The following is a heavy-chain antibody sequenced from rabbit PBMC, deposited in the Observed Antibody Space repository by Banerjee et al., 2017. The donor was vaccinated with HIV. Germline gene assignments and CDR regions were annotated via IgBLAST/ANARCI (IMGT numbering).Heavy chain of an antibody. CDR2: NNGGGST. D-gene: IGHD2-1*01. CDR1: GFDFSSYYM. J-gene: IGHJ4*01. V-gene: IGHV1S45*01. Sequence: QEQLKESGGGLVQPGGSLTLSCKASGFDFSSYYMSWGRQAPGKVLEYICYNNGGGSTQCASWAKGRFTISKTSSTTVTMQMTSLTAADTDSCFCARGISMTRTNLWGPGTLVTVS. CDR3: ARGISMTRTNL.